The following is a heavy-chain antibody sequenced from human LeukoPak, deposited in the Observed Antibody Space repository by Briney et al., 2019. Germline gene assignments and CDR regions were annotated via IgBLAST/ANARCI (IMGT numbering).Heavy chain of an antibody. CDR3: ARLNSSSWYYYYYGMDV. D-gene: IGHD6-13*01. CDR1: GGAFSSYA. CDR2: IIPILGIA. J-gene: IGHJ6*02. Sequence: SVKVSCKASGGAFSSYAISWVRQAPGQGLEWMGRIIPILGIANYAQKFQGRVTITADKSTSTAYMELSSLRSEDTAVYYCARLNSSSWYYYYYGMDVWGQGTTVTVSS. V-gene: IGHV1-69*04.